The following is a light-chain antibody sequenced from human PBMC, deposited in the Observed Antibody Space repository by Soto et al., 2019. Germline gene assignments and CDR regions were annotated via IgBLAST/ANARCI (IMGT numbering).Light chain of an antibody. Sequence: DIQMTQSPSSLSASVGDRGTITCRASQSISKYLRWFQQKPGKAPKLLIYATSSLQSGVPSRFSGSGSGTDLTLTISSLQPEDFATYYCQQSDSTPPWTFGQGTKVEIK. J-gene: IGKJ1*01. V-gene: IGKV1-39*01. CDR2: ATS. CDR3: QQSDSTPPWT. CDR1: QSISKY.